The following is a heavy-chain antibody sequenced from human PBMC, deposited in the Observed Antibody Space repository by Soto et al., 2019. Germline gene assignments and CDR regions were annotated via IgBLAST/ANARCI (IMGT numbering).Heavy chain of an antibody. V-gene: IGHV4-59*01. J-gene: IGHJ5*02. CDR1: GGSISSYY. D-gene: IGHD3-9*01. CDR3: ARDQVDYDILTGYSLLGWLDP. CDR2: IYYSGST. Sequence: SETLSLTCTVSGGSISSYYWSWIRQPPGKGLEWIGYIYYSGSTNYNPSLKSRVTISVDTSKNQFSLKLSSVTAADTAVYYCARDQVDYDILTGYSLLGWLDPWGQGTLVTVSS.